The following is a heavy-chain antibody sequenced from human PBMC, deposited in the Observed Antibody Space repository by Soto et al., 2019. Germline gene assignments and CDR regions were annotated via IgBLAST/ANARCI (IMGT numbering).Heavy chain of an antibody. D-gene: IGHD5-12*01. J-gene: IGHJ4*02. CDR2: IHYNGNT. CDR3: AREGNLGRWLQPLDF. V-gene: IGHV4-59*01. Sequence: SETLSLTCTVSGDSIIAYSWSWVRQPPGKGLEWIGNIHYNGNTKYSPSLKSRVTMSVDTSKNHFSLRLISVTAADTAIYFCAREGNLGRWLQPLDFWGQGTLVTVSS. CDR1: GDSIIAYS.